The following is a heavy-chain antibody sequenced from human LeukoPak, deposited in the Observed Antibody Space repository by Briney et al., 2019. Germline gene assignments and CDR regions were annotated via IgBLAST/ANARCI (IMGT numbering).Heavy chain of an antibody. CDR1: GFTFSSYA. CDR3: ARGSGYPYYFDY. CDR2: ISYDGSNK. J-gene: IGHJ4*02. V-gene: IGHV3-30*04. D-gene: IGHD3-22*01. Sequence: PGFSLRLSCAASGFTFSSYAMHWLRQAPGKGLEWVAVISYDGSNKYYADSVKGRFTISRDNSKNTLYLQMNSLRAEDTAVYYCARGSGYPYYFDYWGQGTLVTVSS.